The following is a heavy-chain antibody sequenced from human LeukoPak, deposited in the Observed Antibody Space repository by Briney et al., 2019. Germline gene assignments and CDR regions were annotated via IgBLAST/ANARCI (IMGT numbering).Heavy chain of an antibody. CDR1: GGSISSYF. CDR3: ARGGYYDAFDI. J-gene: IGHJ3*02. V-gene: IGHV4-59*12. Sequence: SETLSLTCSVSGGSISSYFWSWIRQPPGKGLEWIGSMYYTGSTYYNPSLKSRVTISVDTSKNQFSLKLSSVTAADTAVYYCARGGYYDAFDIWGQGTMVTVSS. CDR2: MYYTGST. D-gene: IGHD2-8*01.